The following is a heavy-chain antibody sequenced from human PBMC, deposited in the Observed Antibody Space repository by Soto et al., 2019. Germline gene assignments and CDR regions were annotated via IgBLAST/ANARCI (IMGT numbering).Heavy chain of an antibody. J-gene: IGHJ4*02. CDR3: ARVRTRICGVVTPFDY. D-gene: IGHD3-3*01. V-gene: IGHV4-31*03. CDR1: GGSISSGGYY. Sequence: TLSLTCTVSGGSISSGGYYWSWIRQHPGKGLEWIGYIYYSGSTYYNPSLKSRVTISVDTSKNQFSLKLSSVTAADTAVYYCARVRTRICGVVTPFDYWGQGTLVTVSS. CDR2: IYYSGST.